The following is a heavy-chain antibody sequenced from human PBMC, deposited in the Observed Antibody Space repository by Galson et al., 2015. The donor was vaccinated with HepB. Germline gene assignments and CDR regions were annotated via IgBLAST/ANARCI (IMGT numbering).Heavy chain of an antibody. Sequence: SVKVSCKASGFTFTSSAMRWVRQARGQRLEWIGWIVVGSGNTNYAQKLQGRVTMTTDTSTSTAYMELRSLRSDDTAVYYCARGPLRYDSSGYFGYWGQGTLVTVSS. V-gene: IGHV1-58*02. CDR2: IVVGSGNT. CDR1: GFTFTSSA. CDR3: ARGPLRYDSSGYFGY. D-gene: IGHD3-22*01. J-gene: IGHJ4*02.